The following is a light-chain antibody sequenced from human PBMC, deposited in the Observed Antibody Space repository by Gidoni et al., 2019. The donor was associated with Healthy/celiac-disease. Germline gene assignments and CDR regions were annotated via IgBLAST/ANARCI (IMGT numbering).Light chain of an antibody. CDR1: QRISSW. Sequence: DIQMTQSPPTLSASVGDRVTITCRASQRISSWLAWYQQKPGKAPNLLIYKASSLESGVPSRFSGSGSWTEFTLTISSLQPDDFATYYCQQYNSYSWTFGQGTKVEIK. CDR2: KAS. CDR3: QQYNSYSWT. J-gene: IGKJ1*01. V-gene: IGKV1-5*03.